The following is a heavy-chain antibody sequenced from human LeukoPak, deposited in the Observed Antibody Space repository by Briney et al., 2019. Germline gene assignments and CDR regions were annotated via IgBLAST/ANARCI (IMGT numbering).Heavy chain of an antibody. D-gene: IGHD2-21*02. CDR1: GDSINNYY. CDR2: IYYSGST. V-gene: IGHV4-59*01. Sequence: PSETLSLTCSLSGDSINNYYWKWIRQPPGKGLEWIGYIYYSGSTNYNPSLKSRVTISIDTYKNQFSLKLSSVTAADTAVYYCARYSYCGGDCYDAFDIWGQGTMVTVSS. CDR3: ARYSYCGGDCYDAFDI. J-gene: IGHJ3*02.